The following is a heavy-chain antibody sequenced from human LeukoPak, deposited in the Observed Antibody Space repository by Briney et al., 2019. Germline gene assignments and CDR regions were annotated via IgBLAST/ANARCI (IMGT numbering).Heavy chain of an antibody. CDR2: INHSGST. Sequence: ETLSLTCAVYGGSFSGYYWSWIRQPPGKGLEWIGEINHSGSTNYNPSLKSRVTISVDTSKNQFSLKLSSVTAADTAVYYCARRGEEGLFFFDYWGQGTLVTVSS. D-gene: IGHD3-3*01. CDR3: ARRGEEGLFFFDY. J-gene: IGHJ4*02. V-gene: IGHV4-34*01. CDR1: GGSFSGYY.